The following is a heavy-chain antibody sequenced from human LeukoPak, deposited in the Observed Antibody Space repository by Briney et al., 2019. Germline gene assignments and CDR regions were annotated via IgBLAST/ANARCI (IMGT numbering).Heavy chain of an antibody. CDR1: RFTFSGYS. V-gene: IGHV3-21*01. J-gene: IGHJ4*02. D-gene: IGHD2-2*01. Sequence: GGSLRLSCVASRFTFSGYSMNWVRQAPGKGLEWVSSISSSSSDIYYAGSVKGRFTISRDNARDSLYLQMNSLRAEDTAVYYCARDPWARSSYWGQGTLVTVSS. CDR3: ARDPWARSSY. CDR2: ISSSSSDI.